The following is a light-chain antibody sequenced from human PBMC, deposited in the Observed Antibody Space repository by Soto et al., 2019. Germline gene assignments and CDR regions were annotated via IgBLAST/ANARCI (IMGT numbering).Light chain of an antibody. Sequence: EIVLTQSPGTLSLSPGERATLSCRASQSVSSTYLAWYQQRPGQAPRLLIYGASSRATGIPDRFGGSGSGTDFTLTISRLEPEDVAVYYCQQSGSSPPWTFGQGTKVEIK. CDR2: GAS. V-gene: IGKV3-20*01. CDR3: QQSGSSPPWT. J-gene: IGKJ1*01. CDR1: QSVSSTY.